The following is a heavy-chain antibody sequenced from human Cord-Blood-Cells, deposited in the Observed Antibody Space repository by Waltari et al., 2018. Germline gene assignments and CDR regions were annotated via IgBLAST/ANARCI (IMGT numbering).Heavy chain of an antibody. J-gene: IGHJ3*02. Sequence: QVQLQQWGAGLLKPSETLALTCAVMGGSFGGHFWSWIGQPPGKGMEWIGEINHSGSTNYNPSLKSRVTISVDTSKNQFSLKLSSVTAADTAVYYCARGARITIFGVVRSFDAFDIWGQGTMVTVSS. CDR2: INHSGST. CDR3: ARGARITIFGVVRSFDAFDI. CDR1: GGSFGGHF. V-gene: IGHV4-34*01. D-gene: IGHD3-3*01.